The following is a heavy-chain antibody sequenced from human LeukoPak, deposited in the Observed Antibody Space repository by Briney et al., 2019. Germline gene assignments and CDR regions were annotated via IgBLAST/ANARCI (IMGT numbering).Heavy chain of an antibody. J-gene: IGHJ6*02. CDR1: GFTFSSYA. Sequence: PGGSLRLSCAASGFTFSSYAMTWVRQAPGKGLEWLSVITASGDSANHANSVKGRFTISRDNSKNTLYLQMNSLRAEDTAVYYCARERPRYGMDVWGQGTTVTVSS. CDR2: ITASGDSA. CDR3: ARERPRYGMDV. V-gene: IGHV3-23*01.